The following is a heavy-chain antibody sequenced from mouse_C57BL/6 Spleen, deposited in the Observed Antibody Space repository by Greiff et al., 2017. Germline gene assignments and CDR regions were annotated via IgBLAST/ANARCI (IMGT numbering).Heavy chain of an antibody. V-gene: IGHV1-26*01. Sequence: EVQLQQSGPELVKPGASVKISCKASGYTFTDYYMNWVTQSHGKSLEWIGDIIPNNGGTSYNQKFKGKATLTVDKSSSTAYMELRSLTSEDSAVYYCARGGSSYYYWGQGTTLTVSS. D-gene: IGHD1-1*01. CDR1: GYTFTDYY. CDR3: ARGGSSYYY. J-gene: IGHJ2*01. CDR2: IIPNNGGT.